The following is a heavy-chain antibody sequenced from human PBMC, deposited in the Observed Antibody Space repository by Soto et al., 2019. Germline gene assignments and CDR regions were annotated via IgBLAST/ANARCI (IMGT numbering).Heavy chain of an antibody. CDR3: ARAMDTANYYYYYGMDV. J-gene: IGHJ6*02. CDR2: IIPIFGTA. V-gene: IGHV1-69*12. D-gene: IGHD5-18*01. Sequence: QVQLVQSGAEVKKPGSSVKVSCKASGGTFSSYAISWVRQAPGQGLEWMGGIIPIFGTANYAQKFQGRVTSTADEPTSTAYMELSSLRSEATAVYYCARAMDTANYYYYYGMDVWGHGTTVTVSS. CDR1: GGTFSSYA.